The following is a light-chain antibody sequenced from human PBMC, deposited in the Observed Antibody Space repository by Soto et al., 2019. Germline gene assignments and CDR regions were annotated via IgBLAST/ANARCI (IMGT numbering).Light chain of an antibody. CDR3: QQYYTTPQR. J-gene: IGKJ1*01. CDR2: WAS. V-gene: IGKV4-1*01. CDR1: QSILYSPNNKNY. Sequence: DIVMTQSPDSLAVSLGERATINCKSSQSILYSPNNKNYLAWYQQKPGQPPKLLIYWASTRESGVPDRFSGSGSGTYFTITISSLQAEDAAFDYCQQYYTTPQRFGQGTKVESK.